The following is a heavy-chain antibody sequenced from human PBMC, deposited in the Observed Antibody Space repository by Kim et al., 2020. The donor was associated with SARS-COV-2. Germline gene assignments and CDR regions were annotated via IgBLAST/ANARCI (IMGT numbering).Heavy chain of an antibody. D-gene: IGHD5-18*01. CDR1: GGSFSDYY. V-gene: IGHV4-34*01. Sequence: SETLSLTCAVYGGSFSDYYWSWIRQPPGKGLEWIGEINHSGSTNYNSSLKSRVTISLDTSKRQFSLNLRSVTAADTAVYYCARGLIGYEVSYYDHGLDVWGQGTTVTVSS. CDR3: ARGLIGYEVSYYDHGLDV. CDR2: INHSGST. J-gene: IGHJ6*01.